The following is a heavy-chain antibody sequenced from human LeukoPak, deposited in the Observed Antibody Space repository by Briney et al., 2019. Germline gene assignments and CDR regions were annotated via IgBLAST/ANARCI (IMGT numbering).Heavy chain of an antibody. CDR1: GFTFSSYW. J-gene: IGHJ6*02. V-gene: IGHV3-74*01. Sequence: PGGSLRLSCAASGFTFSSYWMHWVRQAPGKGLVWVSRINSDGSSTSYADSVKGRFIISRDNAKNTLYLQMNSLRAEDTAVYYCARAMAGTPSYYYYGMDVWGQGTTVTVSS. CDR2: INSDGSST. CDR3: ARAMAGTPSYYYYGMDV. D-gene: IGHD6-19*01.